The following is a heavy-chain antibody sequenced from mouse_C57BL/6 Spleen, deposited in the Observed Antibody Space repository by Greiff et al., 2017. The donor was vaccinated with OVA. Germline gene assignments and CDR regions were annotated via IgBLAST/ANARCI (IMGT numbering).Heavy chain of an antibody. Sequence: EVMLVESGGGLVKPGGSLKLSCAASGFTFSDYGMHWVRQAPEKGLEWVAYISSGSSTIYYADTVKGRFTISRDNAKNTQFLQMTSLRSEDTAMYYCARWGLRRKDFDYWGQGTTLTVSS. CDR2: ISSGSSTI. CDR3: ARWGLRRKDFDY. D-gene: IGHD2-4*01. CDR1: GFTFSDYG. V-gene: IGHV5-17*01. J-gene: IGHJ2*01.